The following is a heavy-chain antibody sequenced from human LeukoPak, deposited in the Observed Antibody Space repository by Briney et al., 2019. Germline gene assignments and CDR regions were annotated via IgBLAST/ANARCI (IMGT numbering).Heavy chain of an antibody. V-gene: IGHV3-11*04. J-gene: IGHJ6*03. D-gene: IGHD1-14*01. CDR2: ISSGGRTM. Sequence: KAGGSLRLSCAASGFTFSDYYMTWIRQAPGKGLEWISYISSGGRTMYYTDSVKGRFTISRDNAKNSLYLQMNSLRAEDTAVYYCARDNQEYYYYYMDVWGKGTTVTISS. CDR1: GFTFSDYY. CDR3: ARDNQEYYYYYMDV.